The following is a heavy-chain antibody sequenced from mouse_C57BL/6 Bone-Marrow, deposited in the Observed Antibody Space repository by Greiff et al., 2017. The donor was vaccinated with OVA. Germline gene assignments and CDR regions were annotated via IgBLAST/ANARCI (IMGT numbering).Heavy chain of an antibody. CDR1: GYSITSDY. D-gene: IGHD1-1*01. CDR3: ARSDYGSSYGYWYFDV. V-gene: IGHV3-8*01. Sequence: EVQLVESGPGLAKPSQTLSLTCSVTGYSITSDYWNWIRKFPGNKLEYMGYISYSGSTYYNPSLKSRISITRDTSKNQYYLQLNSVTTEDTATYYCARSDYGSSYGYWYFDVWGTGTTVTVSS. CDR2: ISYSGST. J-gene: IGHJ1*03.